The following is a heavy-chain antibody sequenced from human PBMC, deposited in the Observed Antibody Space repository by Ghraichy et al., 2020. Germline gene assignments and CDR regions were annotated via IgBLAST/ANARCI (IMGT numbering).Heavy chain of an antibody. V-gene: IGHV1-18*01. CDR3: ARDWPTAGIFHWFDP. CDR2: ISVYNGNT. J-gene: IGHJ5*02. CDR1: GYTFKNYG. D-gene: IGHD1-1*01. Sequence: ASVKVSCKASGYTFKNYGISWVRQAPGQGLEWMGWISVYNGNTEYAQKLQDRVHMTTDTSTSTAYMEVRSLRFDDTAVYYCARDWPTAGIFHWFDPWGQGTLVTVSS.